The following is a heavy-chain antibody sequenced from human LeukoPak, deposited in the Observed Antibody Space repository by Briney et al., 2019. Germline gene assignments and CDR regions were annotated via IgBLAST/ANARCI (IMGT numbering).Heavy chain of an antibody. CDR1: GFTFSRYW. V-gene: IGHV3-74*01. CDR3: ARDSSGWGDAFDI. J-gene: IGHJ3*02. D-gene: IGHD6-19*01. CDR2: SNSDGSST. Sequence: GGSLRLSCVASGFTFSRYWMHWVRQAPGKGLVWVSRSNSDGSSTNYADSVKGRFTISRDNAKNSLYLQMNSLRAEDTAVYYCARDSSGWGDAFDIWGQGTMVTVSS.